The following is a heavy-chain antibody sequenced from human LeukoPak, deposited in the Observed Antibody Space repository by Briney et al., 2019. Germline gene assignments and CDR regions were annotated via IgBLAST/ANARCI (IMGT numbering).Heavy chain of an antibody. CDR1: GGSTSRYY. D-gene: IGHD6-13*01. CDR2: LYYSGST. V-gene: IGHV4-59*08. J-gene: IGHJ4*02. Sequence: SETLSLTCTVSGGSTSRYYWSWIRQPPGQRLEWLGYLYYSGSTTYNPSLKSRLTMSLDTSKNQISLRLISLTAADTAVYYCARLPGIAAIWGQGTLVTVSS. CDR3: ARLPGIAAI.